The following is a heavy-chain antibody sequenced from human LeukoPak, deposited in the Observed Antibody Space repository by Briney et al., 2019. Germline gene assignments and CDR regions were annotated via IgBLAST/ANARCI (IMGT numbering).Heavy chain of an antibody. CDR2: ISYDGSNK. J-gene: IGHJ4*02. CDR3: AKDRSIAVDGGRYFDY. Sequence: QAGGSLRLSCAASGFTFSSYGMHWVRQAPGKGLEWVAVISYDGSNKYYADSVKGRFTISRDNSKNTLYLQMNSLRAEDTAVYYCAKDRSIAVDGGRYFDYWGQGTLVTVSS. D-gene: IGHD6-19*01. CDR1: GFTFSSYG. V-gene: IGHV3-30*18.